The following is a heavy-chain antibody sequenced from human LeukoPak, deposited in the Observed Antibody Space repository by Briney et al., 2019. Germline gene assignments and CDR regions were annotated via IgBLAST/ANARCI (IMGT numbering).Heavy chain of an antibody. CDR2: IYSGGTT. CDR3: ARDGTTRAVPEAFDI. CDR1: GFTVSTNY. J-gene: IGHJ3*02. Sequence: GGSLRLSCAASGFTVSTNYMTWVRQAPGHGLEWVSIIYSGGTTYYADSVKGRFTISRDNSKNTLYLQMTSLRAEDTAVYYCARDGTTRAVPEAFDIWGQGTMVTVSS. V-gene: IGHV3-66*01. D-gene: IGHD6-19*01.